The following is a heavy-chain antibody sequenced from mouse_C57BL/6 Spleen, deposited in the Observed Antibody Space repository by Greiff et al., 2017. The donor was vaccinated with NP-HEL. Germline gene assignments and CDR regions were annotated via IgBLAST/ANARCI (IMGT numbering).Heavy chain of an antibody. V-gene: IGHV1-72*01. CDR1: GYTFTSYW. Sequence: QVQLQQPGAELVKPGASVKLSCKASGYTFTSYWMHWVKQRPGRGLEWIGRIDPSSGGPKYNEKFKSKATLTVDKSSSTAYMQLSSLTSEDTAVDSCARYGDCDEGHYAMDYWGQGTSVTVSS. CDR3: ARYGDCDEGHYAMDY. J-gene: IGHJ4*01. D-gene: IGHD2-13*01. CDR2: IDPSSGGP.